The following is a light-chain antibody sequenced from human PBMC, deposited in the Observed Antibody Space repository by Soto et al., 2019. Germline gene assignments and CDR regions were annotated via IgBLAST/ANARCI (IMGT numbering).Light chain of an antibody. Sequence: DMVLTQSPGTLSLSPGGRATLSCRASQLVVTDYLHWYQQNPGQAPRLLIYGALHRATGIPDRFSVSGSRTDFTLTIIRLEPEDCEVYYCQLFVSSLTFGPRTKVHVK. CDR2: GAL. J-gene: IGKJ3*01. CDR1: QLVVTDY. V-gene: IGKV3-20*01. CDR3: QLFVSSLT.